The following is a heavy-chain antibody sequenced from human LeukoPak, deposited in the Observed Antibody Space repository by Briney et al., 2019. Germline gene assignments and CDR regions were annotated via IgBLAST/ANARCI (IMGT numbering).Heavy chain of an antibody. J-gene: IGHJ4*02. CDR2: ISGSGGST. CDR1: GFTFSSYA. CDR3: AKADYGDYWVYFDY. V-gene: IGHV3-23*01. D-gene: IGHD4-17*01. Sequence: GGSLRLSCAASGFTFSSYAMSWVRQAPGKGLEWVSSISGSGGSTYCADSGKGRFTIYRDNSKNTLYLQMNRLRAEDTAVYYCAKADYGDYWVYFDYWGQGTLVTVSS.